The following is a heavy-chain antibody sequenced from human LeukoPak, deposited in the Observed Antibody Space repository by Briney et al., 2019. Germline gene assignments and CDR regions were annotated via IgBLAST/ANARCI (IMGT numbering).Heavy chain of an antibody. CDR1: GYTLTSYG. J-gene: IGHJ4*02. CDR3: ARHSGYDLVDYFDY. CDR2: ISAYNGNT. D-gene: IGHD5-12*01. V-gene: IGHV1-18*01. Sequence: ASVKVSCKASGYTLTSYGISWVRQAPGQGLEWMGWISAYNGNTNYAQKLQGRVTMTTDTSTSTAYMELRSLRSDDTAVYYCARHSGYDLVDYFDYWGQGTLVTVSS.